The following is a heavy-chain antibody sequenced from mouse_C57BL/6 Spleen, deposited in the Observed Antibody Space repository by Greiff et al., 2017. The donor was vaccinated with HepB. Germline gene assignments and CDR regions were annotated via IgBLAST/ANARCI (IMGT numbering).Heavy chain of an antibody. CDR1: GFTFSSYA. V-gene: IGHV5-4*01. J-gene: IGHJ4*01. Sequence: EVQVVESGGGLVKPGGSLKLSCAASGFTFSSYAMSWVRQTPEKRLEWVATISDGGSYTYYPDNVKGRFTISRDNAKNNLYLQMSHLKSEDTAMYYCAREMDYGSSYDAMDYWGQGTSVTVSS. CDR3: AREMDYGSSYDAMDY. D-gene: IGHD1-1*01. CDR2: ISDGGSYT.